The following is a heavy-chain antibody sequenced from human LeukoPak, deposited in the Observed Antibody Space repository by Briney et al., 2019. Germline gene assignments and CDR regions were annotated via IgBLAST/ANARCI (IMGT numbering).Heavy chain of an antibody. CDR3: ARGLGYCTSTTCLLPFDY. J-gene: IGHJ4*01. CDR2: IYSGGST. Sequence: GGSLRLSCAASGFTVSTYYMTWVRQAPGKGLECVSVIYSGGSTYYADSVKGRFTVSTDNSKNTLYPQMNSLRAEDTAMYYCARGLGYCTSTTCLLPFDYWGHGTLVTVSS. CDR1: GFTVSTYY. D-gene: IGHD2-2*01. V-gene: IGHV3-53*01.